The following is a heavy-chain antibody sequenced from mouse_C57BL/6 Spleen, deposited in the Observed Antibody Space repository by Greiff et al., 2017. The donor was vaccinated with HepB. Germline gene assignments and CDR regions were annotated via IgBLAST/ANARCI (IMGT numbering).Heavy chain of an antibody. J-gene: IGHJ3*01. V-gene: IGHV1-82*01. CDR2: IYPGDGDT. CDR3: ARGDYYGSSPFAY. Sequence: LVKPGASVKIPCKASGYAFSSSWTNWVKQRPGKGLEWIGRIYPGDGDTNYNGKFKDKATLTADKSSSTAYKQLSSLTSEDSAVYFCARGDYYGSSPFAYWGQGTLVTVSA. CDR1: GYAFSSSW. D-gene: IGHD1-1*01.